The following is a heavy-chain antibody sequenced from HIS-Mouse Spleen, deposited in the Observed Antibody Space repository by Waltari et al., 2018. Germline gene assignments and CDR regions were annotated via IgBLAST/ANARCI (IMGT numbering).Heavy chain of an antibody. CDR2: IYYSGST. Sequence: QLQLQESGPGLVKPSETLSLTCTVSGGSISSSSYHWRWLRQPPGKGLEWIGSIYYSGSTYYNPSLKSRVTISVDTSKNQFSLKLSSVTAADTAVYYCAREIPYSSSWYDWYFDLWGRGTLVTVSS. CDR1: GGSISSSSYH. D-gene: IGHD6-13*01. V-gene: IGHV4-39*07. CDR3: AREIPYSSSWYDWYFDL. J-gene: IGHJ2*01.